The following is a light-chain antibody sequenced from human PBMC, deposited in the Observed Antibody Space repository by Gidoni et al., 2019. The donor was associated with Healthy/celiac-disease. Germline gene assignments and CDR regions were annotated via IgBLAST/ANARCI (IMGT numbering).Light chain of an antibody. CDR2: DAS. CDR1: QNISNY. CDR3: QQYDNLPLT. Sequence: DIQMTQSPSSLSASVGDRVTITCQASQNISNYLNWYQQKPGKAPKLLIYDASNVETGVPSRFGGSGSGTDFTFTISSLPPEDIATYYCQQYDNLPLTFGGGTKVEIK. J-gene: IGKJ4*01. V-gene: IGKV1-33*01.